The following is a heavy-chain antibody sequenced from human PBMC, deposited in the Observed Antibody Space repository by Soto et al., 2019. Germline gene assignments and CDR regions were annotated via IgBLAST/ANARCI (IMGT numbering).Heavy chain of an antibody. CDR3: ARARVRDRRIAAAGYYYYGMDV. V-gene: IGHV1-69*01. J-gene: IGHJ6*02. CDR2: IIPIFGTA. CDR1: GGTFSSYV. Sequence: QVQLVQSGAEVKKPGSSVKVSCKASGGTFSSYVISWVRQAPGQGLEWMGGIIPIFGTANYAQKFQGRVTITADESTSTAYMELSSLRSEDTAVYYCARARVRDRRIAAAGYYYYGMDVWGQGTTVTVSS. D-gene: IGHD6-13*01.